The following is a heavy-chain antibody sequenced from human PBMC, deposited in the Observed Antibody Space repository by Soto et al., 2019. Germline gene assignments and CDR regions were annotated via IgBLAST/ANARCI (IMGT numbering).Heavy chain of an antibody. D-gene: IGHD4-4*01. J-gene: IGHJ4*02. V-gene: IGHV4-31*03. CDR2: IYNSGST. Sequence: QVQLQESGPGLVKPSQPRSLPCPVSGAPISSGGYYWSGIRQPPGKGLGWIGYIYNSGSTYYSPSLKSRVTISVDTSKNQFSLKLSSVTAADTAVYYCARYHSNYYFDYWGQGTLVTVSS. CDR1: GAPISSGGYY. CDR3: ARYHSNYYFDY.